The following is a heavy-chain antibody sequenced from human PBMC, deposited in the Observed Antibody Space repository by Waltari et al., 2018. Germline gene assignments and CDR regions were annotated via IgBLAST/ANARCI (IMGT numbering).Heavy chain of an antibody. D-gene: IGHD1-1*01. V-gene: IGHV3-53*01. J-gene: IGHJ3*02. CDR3: ARGGNLDAFDI. CDR1: GFTVSSNS. CDR2: IYSGGST. Sequence: EVQLVESGGGLIQPGGSLRLSCAAHGFTVSSNSLSWVRQAPGKGLEWVSVIYSGGSTYYADSVKGRFTISRDNSKNTLYLQMNSLRAEDTAVYYCARGGNLDAFDIWGQGTMVTVSS.